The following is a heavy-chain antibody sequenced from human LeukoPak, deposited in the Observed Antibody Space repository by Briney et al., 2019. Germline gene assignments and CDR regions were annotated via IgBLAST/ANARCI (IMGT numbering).Heavy chain of an antibody. V-gene: IGHV3-48*01. CDR1: RFSFNTYC. D-gene: IGHD4-11*01. CDR3: ARLARRAIDFSNRDFDP. J-gene: IGHJ5*02. Sequence: GWALRLSCTDSRFSFNTYCMIWVRQAPGQGLEGISYITSSRSTMFYADSVKGRFTMSRDNAENSMYLQMNNLRAEDTAVYYCARLARRAIDFSNRDFDPWGQGTLVTVSS. CDR2: ITSSRSTM.